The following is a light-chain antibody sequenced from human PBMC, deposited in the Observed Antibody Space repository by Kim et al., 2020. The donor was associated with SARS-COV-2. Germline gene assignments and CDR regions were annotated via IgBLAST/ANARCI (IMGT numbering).Light chain of an antibody. J-gene: IGLJ2*01. CDR2: KDS. Sequence: SPGQAARYTCSGDVLAKKYARWFQQKPGQAPVLVIYKDSERPSGIPERFSGSSSGTTVTLTISGAQVEDEADYYCYSAADNNLVVFGGGTQLTVL. CDR1: VLAKKY. CDR3: YSAADNNLVV. V-gene: IGLV3-27*01.